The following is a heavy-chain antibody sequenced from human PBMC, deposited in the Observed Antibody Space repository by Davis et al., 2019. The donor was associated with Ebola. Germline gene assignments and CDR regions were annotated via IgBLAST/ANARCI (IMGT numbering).Heavy chain of an antibody. CDR1: GYSFTSYW. CDR2: IYPGDSDT. Sequence: GESLKISCKGSGYSFTSYWIGWVRQMPGKGLEWMGIIYPGDSDTRYSPSFQGQVTISADKSISTAYLQWSSLKASDTAMYYCARHGGSGSYLSSYYYYGMDVWGQGTTVTVSS. J-gene: IGHJ6*02. D-gene: IGHD3-10*01. CDR3: ARHGGSGSYLSSYYYYGMDV. V-gene: IGHV5-51*01.